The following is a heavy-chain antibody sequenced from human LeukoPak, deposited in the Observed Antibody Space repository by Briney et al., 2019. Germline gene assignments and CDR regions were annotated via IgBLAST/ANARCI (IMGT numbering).Heavy chain of an antibody. CDR1: GGSISSSSYY. D-gene: IGHD2-15*01. CDR2: IYASGTI. J-gene: IGHJ4*02. V-gene: IGHV4-61*02. Sequence: PSETLSLTCTVSGGSISSSSYYWNWIRQPAGKGLEWIGRIYASGTINYNPSLKSRVTMSLDTSKSQFSLILSSVTAADTAVYYCARDNRYCSGGTCYSGQDYWGQGTLVTVSS. CDR3: ARDNRYCSGGTCYSGQDY.